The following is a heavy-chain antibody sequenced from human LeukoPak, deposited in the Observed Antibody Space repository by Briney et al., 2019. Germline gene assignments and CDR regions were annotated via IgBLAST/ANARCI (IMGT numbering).Heavy chain of an antibody. CDR3: ARLQITGTTSRYYYYYTDV. Sequence: PSETLSLTCTVSGGSISSYYWSWIRQPPGKGLEWIGYIYTSGSTNYNPSLKSRVTISVDTSKNQFSLKLSSVTAADTAVYYCARLQITGTTSRYYYYYTDVWGKGTTVTVSS. V-gene: IGHV4-4*09. J-gene: IGHJ6*03. CDR1: GGSISSYY. D-gene: IGHD1-7*01. CDR2: IYTSGST.